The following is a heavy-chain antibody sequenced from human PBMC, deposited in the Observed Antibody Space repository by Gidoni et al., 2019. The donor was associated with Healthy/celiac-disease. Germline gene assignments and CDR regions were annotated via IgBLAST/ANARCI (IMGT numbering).Heavy chain of an antibody. J-gene: IGHJ4*02. CDR3: AGLEGVGATTGDY. CDR2: IYYSGST. CDR1: AGPISSYY. D-gene: IGHD1-26*01. V-gene: IGHV4-59*01. Sequence: QVQLQESGPGLVKPPETLSLTRPVPAGPISSYYWSWIRQPPGKGLGWLGYIYYSGSTNYNPSLKSRVTISVDTSKTQFSLRLGSVTAADTAVYYCAGLEGVGATTGDYWGQGTLVTVSS.